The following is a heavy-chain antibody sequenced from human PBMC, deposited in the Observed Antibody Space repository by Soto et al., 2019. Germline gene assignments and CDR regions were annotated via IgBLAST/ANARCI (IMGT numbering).Heavy chain of an antibody. CDR2: IYPGDSDT. CDR1: GYSFTSYW. Sequence: GESLKISCKGSGYSFTSYWIGWVRQMPGKGLEWMGIIYPGDSDTRYSPSFQGQVTISADKSISTAYLQWSSLKASDTAMYYCARLYYYDSSGHYWPNWCFDPWGQGTLVTVSS. V-gene: IGHV5-51*01. D-gene: IGHD3-22*01. J-gene: IGHJ5*02. CDR3: ARLYYYDSSGHYWPNWCFDP.